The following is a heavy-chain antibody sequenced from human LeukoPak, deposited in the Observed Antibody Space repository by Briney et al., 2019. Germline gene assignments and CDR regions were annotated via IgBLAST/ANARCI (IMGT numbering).Heavy chain of an antibody. CDR2: INVDGSSI. CDR1: GFTLNNYW. J-gene: IGHJ4*02. D-gene: IGHD1-26*01. V-gene: IGHV3-74*01. CDR3: TRIKWDLTYFDY. Sequence: GGSLRHSCAASGFTLNNYWMHWVRQAPGKGLVWVSRINVDGSSISYADSVKGRFTISRDNARNTLYLQMNSLRAEDTAVYYCTRIKWDLTYFDYWGQGTLVTASS.